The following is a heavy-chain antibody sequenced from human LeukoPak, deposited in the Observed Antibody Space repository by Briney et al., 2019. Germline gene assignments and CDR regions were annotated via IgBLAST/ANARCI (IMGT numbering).Heavy chain of an antibody. J-gene: IGHJ4*02. CDR1: GFTFSSSW. Sequence: GGALRLSCAASGFTFSSSWMIWLRQAPGKGLEGVARINEDGSEKYYVDSVKGRFTVSRDNARSSLYLQMNRLRVEDTAVYYCARDSGRFRLDYWGLGVLVTVSS. CDR2: INEDGSEK. CDR3: ARDSGRFRLDY. V-gene: IGHV3-7*01. D-gene: IGHD6-19*01.